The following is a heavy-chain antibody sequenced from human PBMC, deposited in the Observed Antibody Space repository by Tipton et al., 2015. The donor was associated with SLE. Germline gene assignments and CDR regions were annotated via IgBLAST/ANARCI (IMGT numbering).Heavy chain of an antibody. J-gene: IGHJ4*02. Sequence: GLVKPSETLSLTCTVSGASVSNYYWSWIRQPAGKGLEWIGRIYISGSGSITYNPSLKSRFTMSVDTSKNQVSLKLNSVTAADAAMYYCTRDRGNTVLYYWGQGTLVTVSS. CDR3: TRDRGNTVLYY. D-gene: IGHD4-17*01. CDR1: GASVSNYY. CDR2: IYISGSGSI. V-gene: IGHV4-4*07.